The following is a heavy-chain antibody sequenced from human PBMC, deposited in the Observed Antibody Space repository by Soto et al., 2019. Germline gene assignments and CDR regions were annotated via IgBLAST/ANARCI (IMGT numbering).Heavy chain of an antibody. CDR3: ALAGYDSNYYAVTPLSAGHF. D-gene: IGHD4-4*01. Sequence: QVQLVVSGGGLVKPGGSLRISCAASGFTFSDYYISWIRQAPGKGLEWVSYISSSGSIIYYADSVKGRFTISRDNAKNSLYLQMNSHRAEDTAVYDCALAGYDSNYYAVTPLSAGHFWGQGTLVTVSS. V-gene: IGHV3-11*01. J-gene: IGHJ4*02. CDR2: ISSSGSII. CDR1: GFTFSDYY.